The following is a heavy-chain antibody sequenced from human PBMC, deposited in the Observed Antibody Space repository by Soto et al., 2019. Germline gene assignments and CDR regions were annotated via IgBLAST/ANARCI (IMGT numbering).Heavy chain of an antibody. CDR2: SWHDGRHL. CDR3: AREWGACTPGECYSHGFDL. Sequence: QEQLVEPGGGMVQPGGSLRLSCAVSGFTLDTFGMHWVRQAAGQGLEWVAVSWHDGRHLDYADSVRGRFTVFRDDSKNPLFREMNGLGGDDTAVYYCAREWGACTPGECYSHGFDLWGQGTLVTVSS. CDR1: GFTLDTFG. V-gene: IGHV3-33*01. J-gene: IGHJ3*01. D-gene: IGHD2-21*01.